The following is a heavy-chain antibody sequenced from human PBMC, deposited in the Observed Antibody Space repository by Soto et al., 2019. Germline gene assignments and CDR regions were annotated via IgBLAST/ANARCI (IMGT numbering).Heavy chain of an antibody. D-gene: IGHD3-22*01. CDR1: GGSVSSDNYY. CDR2: VYHSGST. J-gene: IGHJ4*02. V-gene: IGHV4-61*01. CDR3: ARRKYFDSSGYPFDY. Sequence: QVQLQESGPGLVKPSETLSLTCTVSGGSVSSDNYYWNWIRQPPGKGLVWIGYVYHSGSTNYNPSLKSRVTISVDTSKNQFSLKLSSVTAADTAVYFCARRKYFDSSGYPFDYWGQGVLVTVSS.